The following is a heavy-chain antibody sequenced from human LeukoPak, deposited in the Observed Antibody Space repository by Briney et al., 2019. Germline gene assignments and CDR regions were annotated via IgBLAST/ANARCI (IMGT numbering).Heavy chain of an antibody. CDR2: ISISSSSI. V-gene: IGHV3-48*01. CDR1: GFTFSYYN. J-gene: IGHJ4*02. D-gene: IGHD3-10*01. Sequence: GGSLRLSCAASGFTFSYYNMNWVRQAPGKGLEWISYISISSSSIYYADSVKGRFTISRDNAKNSLYLQMDNLRADDTATYYCARSGPSVLWSKSFDYWGQGALVTVSS. CDR3: ARSGPSVLWSKSFDY.